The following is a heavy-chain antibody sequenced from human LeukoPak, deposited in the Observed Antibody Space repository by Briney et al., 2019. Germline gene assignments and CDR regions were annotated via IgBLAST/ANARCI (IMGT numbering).Heavy chain of an antibody. CDR3: ARLTADGYDSSGYYDDY. Sequence: GGSLRLSCAASGFTFSVNGMHWVRQAPGKGLEWVAFIRNDGSDKYYADSVKGRFSISRDNSKNTLYLQMNSLKPEDTAVYYCARLTADGYDSSGYYDDYWGQGTLVTVSS. CDR1: GFTFSVNG. D-gene: IGHD3-22*01. J-gene: IGHJ4*02. V-gene: IGHV3-30*02. CDR2: IRNDGSDK.